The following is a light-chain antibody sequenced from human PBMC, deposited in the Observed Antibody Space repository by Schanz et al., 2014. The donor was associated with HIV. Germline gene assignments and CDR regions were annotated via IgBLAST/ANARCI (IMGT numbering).Light chain of an antibody. CDR3: LLSNNGARPEL. Sequence: QAVVTQEPSLTVSPGGTATLTCGSSTGAVTTDHYPYWFQQKPGQAPRTLIYDTSNKHSWTPARFSGSLLGGKAALTLSGAQPEDEADYYCLLSNNGARPELFGGGTKLTVL. CDR1: TGAVTTDHY. V-gene: IGLV7-46*01. CDR2: DTS. J-gene: IGLJ2*01.